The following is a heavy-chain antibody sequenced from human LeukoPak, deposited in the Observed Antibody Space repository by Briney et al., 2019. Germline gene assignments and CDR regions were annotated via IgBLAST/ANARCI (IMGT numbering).Heavy chain of an antibody. CDR1: GYSLSSGYY. CDR3: ARLGRYCSGSTCYPANFGN. J-gene: IGHJ4*02. CDR2: ISHSADT. Sequence: PSETLSLTCVVSGYSLSSGYYWGWIRQPRGKGLEWIGSISHSADTYYNPSLRSRVTISEDTSKNQFSLNLSSVTAADTAVYYCARLGRYCSGSTCYPANFGNWGQGTLVTVSS. D-gene: IGHD2-15*01. V-gene: IGHV4-38-2*01.